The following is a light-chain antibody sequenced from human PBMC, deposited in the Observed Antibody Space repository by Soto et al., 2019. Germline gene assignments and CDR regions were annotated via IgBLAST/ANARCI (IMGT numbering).Light chain of an antibody. CDR3: QQYNDNWT. CDR2: KAS. Sequence: DIQMTQSPSTLSASVGDRVTITCRASPSISSWLAWYQQKPGTAPKLLIYKASTLQGGVPSRFSGSGSGTEFTLTISSLQPDESATYYCQQYNDNWTFGQGTKVEIK. J-gene: IGKJ1*01. CDR1: PSISSW. V-gene: IGKV1-5*03.